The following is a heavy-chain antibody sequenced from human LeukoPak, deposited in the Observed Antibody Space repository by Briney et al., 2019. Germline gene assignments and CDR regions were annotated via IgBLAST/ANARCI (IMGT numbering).Heavy chain of an antibody. V-gene: IGHV3-23*01. CDR2: TSGSADST. Sequence: GGSLRLSCVASGFNFQRYGMGWVRQAPGKGLEWVSATSGSADSTHYADSVRGRFTISRDNSKNTLYLQMNSLRAEDTAVYYCAKDRLLPKDAFDIWGQGTMVTVSS. CDR3: AKDRLLPKDAFDI. D-gene: IGHD6-25*01. CDR1: GFNFQRYG. J-gene: IGHJ3*02.